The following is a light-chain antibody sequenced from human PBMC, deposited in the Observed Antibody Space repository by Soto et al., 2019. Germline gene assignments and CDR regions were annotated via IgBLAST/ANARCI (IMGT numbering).Light chain of an antibody. J-gene: IGKJ4*01. CDR1: QSVSNNY. CDR3: QQYGGSPRVT. Sequence: EIVLTQSPGTLSLSPGERATLSCRASQSVSNNYLAWYQQKPGQAPRLLIYSASSRATGIPDRFSGSGSGTDFTLTINRLEPEDFALYYCQQYGGSPRVTFGGGTKVEIK. V-gene: IGKV3-20*01. CDR2: SAS.